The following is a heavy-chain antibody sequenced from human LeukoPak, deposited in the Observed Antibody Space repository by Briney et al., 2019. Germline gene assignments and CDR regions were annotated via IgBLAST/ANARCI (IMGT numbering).Heavy chain of an antibody. J-gene: IGHJ4*02. V-gene: IGHV4-34*01. D-gene: IGHD3-10*01. CDR3: ARGYGSGSYPRFDY. Sequence: PSETLSLTCAVYGGSFSGYYWSWIRQPPGKGLEWIGEINHSGSTNYNPSLKSRVTISVDMSKNQFSLKLSSVTAADTAVYYCARGYGSGSYPRFDYWGQGTLVTVSS. CDR1: GGSFSGYY. CDR2: INHSGST.